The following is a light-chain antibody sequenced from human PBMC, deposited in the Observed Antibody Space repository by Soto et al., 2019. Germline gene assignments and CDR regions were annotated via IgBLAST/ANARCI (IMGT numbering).Light chain of an antibody. CDR2: AAS. Sequence: AIQMTQSPSSLSASVGDRVTITCRASQGIRSDLGWYQQKPGKAPKLLIYAASSLQSGVPSRFSGSGSGTDFTLTISNLQPEDFATYYCLQDYNYPWTFGQGTKVEIK. V-gene: IGKV1-6*01. J-gene: IGKJ1*01. CDR3: LQDYNYPWT. CDR1: QGIRSD.